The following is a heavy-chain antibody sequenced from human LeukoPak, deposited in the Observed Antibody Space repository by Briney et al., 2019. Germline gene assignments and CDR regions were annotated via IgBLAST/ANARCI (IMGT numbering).Heavy chain of an antibody. V-gene: IGHV1-2*06. CDR1: GYTFTGYY. D-gene: IGHD1-7*01. CDR2: INPNSGGT. J-gene: IGHJ6*02. Sequence: GASVKVSCKASGYTFTGYYMHWVRQAPGQGLEWMGRINPNSGGTNYAQKFQGRVTITADESTSTAYMELSSLRSEDTAVYYCARARETGTFPVYYYYGMDVWGQGTTVTVSS. CDR3: ARARETGTFPVYYYYGMDV.